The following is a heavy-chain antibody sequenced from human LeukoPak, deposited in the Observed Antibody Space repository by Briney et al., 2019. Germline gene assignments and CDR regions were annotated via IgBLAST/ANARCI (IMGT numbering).Heavy chain of an antibody. CDR2: IYHSGST. V-gene: IGHV4-38-2*02. D-gene: IGHD6-13*01. Sequence: SETLSLTCTVSGYSISSGYYWGWIRQAPGKRLEWIASIYHSGSTYYNPSLKSRVTISVDTSKNQFSLKLSSMTAADTAVYFCARDNRQQQQDFDYWGQGTLVTVSS. J-gene: IGHJ4*02. CDR1: GYSISSGYY. CDR3: ARDNRQQQQDFDY.